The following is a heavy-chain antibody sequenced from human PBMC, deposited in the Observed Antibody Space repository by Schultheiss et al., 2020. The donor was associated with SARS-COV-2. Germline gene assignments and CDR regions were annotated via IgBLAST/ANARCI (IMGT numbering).Heavy chain of an antibody. Sequence: GGSLRLSCAASGFTFDDYAMHWVRQAPGKGLEWVSGISWNSGSIGYADSVKGRFTISRDNSKNTLYLQMNSLRAEDTAVYYCARDLGLPPTLRGRTSGGLDYWGQGTLVTVSS. CDR3: ARDLGLPPTLRGRTSGGLDY. D-gene: IGHD3-10*01. V-gene: IGHV3-9*01. CDR2: ISWNSGSI. CDR1: GFTFDDYA. J-gene: IGHJ4*02.